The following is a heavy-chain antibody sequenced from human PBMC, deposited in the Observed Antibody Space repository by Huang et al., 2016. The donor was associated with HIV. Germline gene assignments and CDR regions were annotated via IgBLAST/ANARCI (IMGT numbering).Heavy chain of an antibody. CDR2: ISGSSNQI. D-gene: IGHD2-2*01. V-gene: IGHV3-21*01. J-gene: IGHJ4*02. CDR1: KTISGYN. Sequence: EMQLVESGGGLVKPGGSLRLTCSASKTISGYNMHWVRQAPGKGQEGVSSISGSSNQIHYADSLKVRFSISRDNGKKSLYLQMNSLRVEDTAIYYCATAPIMPDYLDHCGQGALVTVSS. CDR3: ATAPIMPDYLDH.